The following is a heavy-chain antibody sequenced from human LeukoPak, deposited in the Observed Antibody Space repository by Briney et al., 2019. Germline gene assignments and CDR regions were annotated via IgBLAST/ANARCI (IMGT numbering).Heavy chain of an antibody. CDR2: ISSSNSYI. D-gene: IGHD6-25*01. V-gene: IGHV3-21*01. CDR1: AFTFSGYS. Sequence: GGSLRLSCAASAFTFSGYSMNWVRQAPGKGREWLLFISSSNSYITYAETVQGRITISRDNAKNSLYLQMNSLRAEDTAVYYCARYYSSAPRNCFDYWGQGTLVTVSS. CDR3: ARYYSSAPRNCFDY. J-gene: IGHJ4*02.